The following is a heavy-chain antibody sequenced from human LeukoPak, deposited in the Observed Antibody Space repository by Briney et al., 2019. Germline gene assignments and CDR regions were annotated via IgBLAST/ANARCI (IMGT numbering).Heavy chain of an antibody. V-gene: IGHV3-20*04. Sequence: SGGSLRLSCAASGFTFDDYGMSWVRQAPGKGLEWVSGINWNGGSTGYADSVKGRFTVSRDNAKSSLYLQMNSLRAEDTALYYCARDQSSGWYGGPPYYYMDVWGKGTTVTISS. D-gene: IGHD6-19*01. CDR2: INWNGGST. J-gene: IGHJ6*03. CDR3: ARDQSSGWYGGPPYYYMDV. CDR1: GFTFDDYG.